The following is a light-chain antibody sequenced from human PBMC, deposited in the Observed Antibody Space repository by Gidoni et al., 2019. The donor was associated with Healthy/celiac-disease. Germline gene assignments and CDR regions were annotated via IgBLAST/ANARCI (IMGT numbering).Light chain of an antibody. Sequence: DIVMTQSPATLSVSPGERATLSCRASQSVSSNLAWYQQKPGQAPRLLIYGSSTRATGIPARFSGSGSGTEFNLTISSLQSEDFAVYYCQQYNNWPRTFGQGTKVEIK. CDR1: QSVSSN. CDR3: QQYNNWPRT. J-gene: IGKJ1*01. V-gene: IGKV3-15*01. CDR2: GSS.